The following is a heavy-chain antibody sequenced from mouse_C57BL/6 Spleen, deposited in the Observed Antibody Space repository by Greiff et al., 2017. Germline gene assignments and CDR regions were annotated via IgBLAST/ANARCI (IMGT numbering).Heavy chain of an antibody. V-gene: IGHV1-18*01. CDR1: GYTFTDYN. Sequence: VQLKESGPELVKPGASVKIPCKASGYTFTDYNMDWVKQSHGKSLEWLGDINPNNGGTIYNQKFKGKATLTVDKSSSTAYRELRSLTSEDTAVYYCARSRDYDGAWFAYWGQGTLVTVSA. J-gene: IGHJ3*01. CDR2: INPNNGGT. D-gene: IGHD2-4*01. CDR3: ARSRDYDGAWFAY.